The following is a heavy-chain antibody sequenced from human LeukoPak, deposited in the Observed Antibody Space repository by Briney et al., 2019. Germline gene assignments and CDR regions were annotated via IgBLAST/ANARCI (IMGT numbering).Heavy chain of an antibody. Sequence: GGSLRLSCVASGFTISSYWMHWVRQAPGKGLEWVANIKQDGSEEYYVDSVKGRFTISRDNSEDTLYLQMNSLRAEDTAVYYCVRDPSGSGFAFDSWGQGALVTVSS. J-gene: IGHJ4*02. CDR1: GFTISSYW. D-gene: IGHD1-1*01. CDR3: VRDPSGSGFAFDS. CDR2: IKQDGSEE. V-gene: IGHV3-7*01.